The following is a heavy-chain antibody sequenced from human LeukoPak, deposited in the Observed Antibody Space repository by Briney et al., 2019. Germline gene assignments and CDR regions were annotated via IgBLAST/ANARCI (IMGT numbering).Heavy chain of an antibody. V-gene: IGHV1-46*01. CDR2: INPSGTGT. D-gene: IGHD2-21*02. J-gene: IGHJ4*02. CDR3: ARADIVVVTAIADY. Sequence: ASVKVSCKASGYTITNNYMHWVRQAPGQGLEWMGVINPSGTGTSYAQKFQGRITMSRDTSTSTVYMELSSLRSEDTAVYYCARADIVVVTAIADYWGRGTLVTVSS. CDR1: GYTITNNY.